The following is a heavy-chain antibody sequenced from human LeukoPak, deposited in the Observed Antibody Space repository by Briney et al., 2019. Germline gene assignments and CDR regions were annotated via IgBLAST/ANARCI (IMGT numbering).Heavy chain of an antibody. CDR3: ARGVRYNWNVIGHWFDP. J-gene: IGHJ5*02. V-gene: IGHV1-2*02. D-gene: IGHD1-1*01. Sequence: ASVKVSYKASGYTFTGYYMHWVRQAPGQGLEWMGWINPNSGGTNYAQKFQGRVTMTRDTSISTAYMELSRLRSDDTAVYYCARGVRYNWNVIGHWFDPWGQGTLVTVSS. CDR1: GYTFTGYY. CDR2: INPNSGGT.